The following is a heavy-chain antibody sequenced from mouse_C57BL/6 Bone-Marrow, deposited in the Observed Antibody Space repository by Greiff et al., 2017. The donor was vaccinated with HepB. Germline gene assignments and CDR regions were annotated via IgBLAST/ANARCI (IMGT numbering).Heavy chain of an antibody. CDR1: GYTFTSYW. D-gene: IGHD2-4*01. CDR3: ARQDIGYDYL. CDR2: IHPNSGST. Sequence: QVQLQQSGAELVKPGASVKLSCKASGYTFTSYWMHWVKQRPGQGLEWIGMIHPNSGSTNYNEKFKSKATLTVYKSSSTAYMQLSSLTSEDSAVCYCARQDIGYDYLWGTGTTVTVSS. V-gene: IGHV1-64*01. J-gene: IGHJ1*03.